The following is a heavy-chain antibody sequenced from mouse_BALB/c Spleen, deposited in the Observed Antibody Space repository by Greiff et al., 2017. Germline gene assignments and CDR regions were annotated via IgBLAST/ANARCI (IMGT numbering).Heavy chain of an antibody. CDR3: VRDDGYFDY. V-gene: IGHV2-9-2*01. D-gene: IGHD2-3*01. CDR1: GFSLTSYD. CDR2: IWTGGGT. Sequence: QVQLQQSGPGLVAPSQSLSITCTVSGFSLTSYDISWIRQPPGKGLEWLGVIWTGGGTNYNSAFMSRLSISKDNSKSQVFLKMNSLQTDDTAIYYCVRDDGYFDYWGQGTTLTVSS. J-gene: IGHJ2*01.